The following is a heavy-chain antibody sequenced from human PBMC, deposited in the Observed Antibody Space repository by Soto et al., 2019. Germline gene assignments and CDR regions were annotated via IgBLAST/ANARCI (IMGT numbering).Heavy chain of an antibody. CDR1: GYTFTSYG. J-gene: IGHJ4*02. CDR3: ARDLPLHYDILYLFAY. V-gene: IGHV1-18*01. Sequence: ASVKVSCKASGYTFTSYGISWVRQAPGQGLEWMGWISAYNGNTNYAQKLQGRVTMTRDTSTSTVYMELSSLRSEDTAVYYCARDLPLHYDILYLFAYSGQGTPVTVSS. CDR2: ISAYNGNT. D-gene: IGHD3-9*01.